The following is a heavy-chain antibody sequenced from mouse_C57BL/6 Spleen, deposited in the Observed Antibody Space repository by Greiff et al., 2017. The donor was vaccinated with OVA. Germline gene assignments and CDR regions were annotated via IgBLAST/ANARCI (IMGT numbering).Heavy chain of an antibody. CDR1: CSAFSLSL. J-gene: IGHJ4*01. D-gene: IGHD2-3*01. Sequence: QVQLQQSGPELVQPGASLPLSCPSSCSAFSLSLLNWVKQRPGKGLYWIGRIYPGDGDTNYNGKFKGKATLTADKSSSTAYMPLSSLTSEDSAVYFCANYDYPMDYWGQGTSVTVSS. CDR3: ANYDYPMDY. CDR2: IYPGDGDT. V-gene: IGHV1-82*01.